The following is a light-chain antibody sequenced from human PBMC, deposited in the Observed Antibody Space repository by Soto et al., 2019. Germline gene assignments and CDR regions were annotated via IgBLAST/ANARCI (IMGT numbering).Light chain of an antibody. V-gene: IGLV7-46*01. CDR1: TGTVTSGHF. J-gene: IGLJ3*02. Sequence: QAVVTQEPSLTVSPGGTVTLTCGSSTGTVTSGHFPYWFQQKPGQAPRTLIYDTSDKHSWTPARFSGSLLGGKAALTLSGAQPEDEAEYYCLLFFGDIRGVFGGWTKLTVL. CDR2: DTS. CDR3: LLFFGDIRGV.